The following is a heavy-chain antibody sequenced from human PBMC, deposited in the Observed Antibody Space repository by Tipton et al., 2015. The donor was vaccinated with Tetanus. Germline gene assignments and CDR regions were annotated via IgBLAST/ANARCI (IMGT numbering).Heavy chain of an antibody. J-gene: IGHJ4*02. CDR3: ARDSVAGTLDY. CDR1: GFTFSSYG. D-gene: IGHD6-19*01. V-gene: IGHV3-33*01. CDR2: IWYDGSNK. Sequence: SLRLPCAASGFTFSSYGMHWVRQAPGKGLEWVAVIWYDGSNKYYADSVKGRFTISRDNSKNTLYLQMNSLRAEDTAVYYCARDSVAGTLDYWGQGTLVTVSS.